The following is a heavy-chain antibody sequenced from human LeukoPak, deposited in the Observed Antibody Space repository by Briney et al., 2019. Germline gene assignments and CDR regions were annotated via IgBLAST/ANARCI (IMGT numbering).Heavy chain of an antibody. CDR3: ARDHPKGWYFDL. J-gene: IGHJ2*01. CDR1: GYTFTSYD. V-gene: IGHV1-8*01. CDR2: MNPNSGNT. Sequence: ASVNVSCKASGYTFTSYDINWVRQATGQGLEWMGWMNPNSGNTGYAQKFQGRVTMTRNTSISTAYMELRSLRSDDTAVYYCARDHPKGWYFDLWGRGTLVTVSS.